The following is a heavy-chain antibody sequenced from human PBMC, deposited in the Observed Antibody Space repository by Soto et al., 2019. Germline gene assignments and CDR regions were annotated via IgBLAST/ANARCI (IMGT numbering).Heavy chain of an antibody. CDR2: IYPGDSDT. CDR3: ARSLWSGSSTWFDL. Sequence: PSDAVKSSYKGCVWSVTSSWSGWLRQMTGKGLEWMGIIYPGDSDTRYSPSFQGQVTISADKSISTAYLQWSSLKASDTAMYYRARSLWSGSSTWFDLWRQRTLVPVSS. D-gene: IGHD3-3*01. V-gene: IGHV5-51*01. J-gene: IGHJ5*02. CDR1: VWSVTSSW.